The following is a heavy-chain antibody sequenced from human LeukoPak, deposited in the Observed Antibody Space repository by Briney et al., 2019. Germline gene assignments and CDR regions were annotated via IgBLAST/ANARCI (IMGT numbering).Heavy chain of an antibody. D-gene: IGHD3-10*01. CDR2: INPNSGGT. J-gene: IGHJ4*02. V-gene: IGHV1-2*02. CDR3: ARVEEYGSGSYYVFDY. Sequence: ASVKVSCKASGYTFTGYYMHWVRQAPGQGLEWMGWINPNSGGTNYAQKFQGRVTMNRDTSISTAYMELSRLRSDDTAVYYCARVEEYGSGSYYVFDYWGQGTLVTVSS. CDR1: GYTFTGYY.